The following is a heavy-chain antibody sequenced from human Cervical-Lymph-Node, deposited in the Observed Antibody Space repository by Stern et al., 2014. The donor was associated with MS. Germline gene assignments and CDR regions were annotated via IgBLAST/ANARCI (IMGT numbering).Heavy chain of an antibody. CDR1: GGSISSGGSF. CDR2: IHYSGTT. D-gene: IGHD3-16*01. CDR3: ATFAGVEDYVLWFGP. Sequence: QVQLQESGPGLVKPSQTLSLTCSVSGGSISSGGSFYSWIRQHPGKGLEWIGYIHYSGTTQYNPSLKSRFAMSVDPSKTQFSLKMISVTAADTAVYYCATFAGVEDYVLWFGPWGQGTLVTVSS. J-gene: IGHJ5*02. V-gene: IGHV4-31*03.